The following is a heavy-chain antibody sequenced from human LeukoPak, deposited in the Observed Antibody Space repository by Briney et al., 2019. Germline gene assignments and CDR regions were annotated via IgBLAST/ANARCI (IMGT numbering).Heavy chain of an antibody. D-gene: IGHD3-16*02. V-gene: IGHV3-48*03. Sequence: GGSLRLSCAASGFTFSSYEMNWVRQAPGKGLEWVSYISSSGSTIYYADSVKGRFTISRDNAKNSLYLQMNSLRAEDTAVYYCARDARNYVWGSYRYKALFDYWGQGTLVTVSS. CDR2: ISSSGSTI. J-gene: IGHJ4*02. CDR1: GFTFSSYE. CDR3: ARDARNYVWGSYRYKALFDY.